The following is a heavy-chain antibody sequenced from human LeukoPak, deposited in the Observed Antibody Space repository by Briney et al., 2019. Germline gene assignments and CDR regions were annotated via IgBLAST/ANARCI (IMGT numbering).Heavy chain of an antibody. V-gene: IGHV4-31*03. D-gene: IGHD2-2*01. CDR2: IYNSGST. CDR3: ARLTIVPGAVYFDS. CDR1: GGSISSGGYY. J-gene: IGHJ4*02. Sequence: SQTLSLTCTVSGGSISSGGYYWNWIRQHPGKGPEWIGYIYNSGSTYYNPSLRSRVTISVDTSKKQFSLKLSSVTAADTAVYYCARLTIVPGAVYFDSWGQGTLVTVSS.